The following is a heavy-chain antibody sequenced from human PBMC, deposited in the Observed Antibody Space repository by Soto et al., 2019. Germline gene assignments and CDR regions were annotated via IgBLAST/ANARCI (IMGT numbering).Heavy chain of an antibody. J-gene: IGHJ4*02. CDR1: GYTFTSYG. CDR3: ARRGNSSSPTGYFDY. V-gene: IGHV1-18*01. D-gene: IGHD2-2*01. Sequence: VASVKVSCKASGYTFTSYGISWVRQAPGQGLEWMGWISAYNGNTNYAQKLQGRVTITADESTSTAYTELSSLRSEDTAVYYCARRGNSSSPTGYFDYWGQGTLVTVSS. CDR2: ISAYNGNT.